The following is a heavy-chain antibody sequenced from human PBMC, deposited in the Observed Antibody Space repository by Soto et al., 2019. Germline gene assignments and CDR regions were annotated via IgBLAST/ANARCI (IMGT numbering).Heavy chain of an antibody. CDR2: IYWDDDK. CDR1: GFSLSTSGVG. V-gene: IGHV2-5*02. J-gene: IGHJ2*01. D-gene: IGHD6-6*01. Sequence: QITLKESGPTLVKPTQTLTLTCTFSGFSLSTSGVGVGWIRQPPGKALAWLALIYWDDDKRYSPSLKSRLTITKDTSKNQVLLTMTNMDPVDTATYDCALTLYSSSSDWYFDLGGRGTLVTVSS. CDR3: ALTLYSSSSDWYFDL.